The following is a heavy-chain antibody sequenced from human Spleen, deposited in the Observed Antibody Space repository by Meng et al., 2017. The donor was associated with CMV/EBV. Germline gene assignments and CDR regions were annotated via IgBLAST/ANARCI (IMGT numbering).Heavy chain of an antibody. D-gene: IGHD4-23*01. Sequence: SCKASGYTFTSHGVNWVRQAPGQGLEWMAWISAYNGHTNYAHKFQGRVTVTADTSTSTAYMELRSLRTDDTAVYYCAGGRGWPFLDYWGQGTLVTVSS. V-gene: IGHV1-18*01. CDR3: AGGRGWPFLDY. CDR2: ISAYNGHT. J-gene: IGHJ4*02. CDR1: GYTFTSHG.